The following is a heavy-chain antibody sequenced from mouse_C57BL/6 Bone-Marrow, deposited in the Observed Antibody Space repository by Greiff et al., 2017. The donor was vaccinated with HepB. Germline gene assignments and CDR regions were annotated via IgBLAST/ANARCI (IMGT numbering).Heavy chain of an antibody. CDR1: GFSFTSYG. Sequence: VQGVESGPGLVAPSQSLSITCTVSGFSFTSYGVHWVRQPPGKGLEWLVVIWSDGSTTYNSALKSRLSISKDNSKSQVFLKMNSLQTDDTAMYYCARHGRRYYAMDYWGQGTSVTVSS. J-gene: IGHJ4*01. CDR3: ARHGRRYYAMDY. V-gene: IGHV2-6-1*01. CDR2: IWSDGST.